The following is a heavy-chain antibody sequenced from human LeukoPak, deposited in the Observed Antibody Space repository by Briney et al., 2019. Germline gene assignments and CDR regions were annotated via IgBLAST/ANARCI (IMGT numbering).Heavy chain of an antibody. V-gene: IGHV1-18*01. CDR3: ARALGELPTDY. D-gene: IGHD1-26*01. CDR1: GYTFTSYG. CDR2: ISANNGNT. J-gene: IGHJ4*02. Sequence: ASVKVSCKASGYTFTSYGISWVRQAPGQGLESMGWISANNGNTNYAQKLQGRVTMTTDSSSSTAYMELRSLTSDDTAVYYCARALGELPTDYWGQGTLVTVSS.